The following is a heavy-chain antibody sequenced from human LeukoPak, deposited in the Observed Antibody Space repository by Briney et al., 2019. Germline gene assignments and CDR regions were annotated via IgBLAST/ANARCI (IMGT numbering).Heavy chain of an antibody. CDR2: INSDGSST. V-gene: IGHV3-74*01. J-gene: IGHJ6*02. D-gene: IGHD6-13*01. CDR1: GFTFNSYW. CDR3: GRERPSSSYYYGLDV. Sequence: GGSLRLSCVASGFTFNSYWMHWVRQPPGKGREWVSRINSDGSSTSFADSVKGRFTISRDNAKRTLYVQMNSLRAEDTAVYYCGRERPSSSYYYGLDVWGQGTTVTVSS.